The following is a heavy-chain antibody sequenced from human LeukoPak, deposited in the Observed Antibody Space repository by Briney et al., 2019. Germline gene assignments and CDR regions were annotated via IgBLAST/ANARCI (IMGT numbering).Heavy chain of an antibody. V-gene: IGHV3-30*02. CDR3: ANGYRYCSNTRWDFDY. CDR2: IRYDGSNK. CDR1: GFTFSSYG. J-gene: IGHJ4*02. D-gene: IGHD2-2*01. Sequence: GGSLRLSCAASGFTFSSYGMHWVRQAPGKGLEWVAFIRYDGSNKYYADSVKGRFTISRDNSKNTLYLQMNSLRVEETAVYYRANGYRYCSNTRWDFDYWGQGTLVTVSS.